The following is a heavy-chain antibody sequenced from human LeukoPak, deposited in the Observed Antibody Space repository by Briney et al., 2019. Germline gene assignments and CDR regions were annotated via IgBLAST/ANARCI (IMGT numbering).Heavy chain of an antibody. CDR1: DGSVINTNW. CDR3: AREGGFYRPLDY. J-gene: IGHJ4*02. Sequence: SETLSLTCGVSDGSVINTNWWTWVRQPPGKGLEWIGEVHLDGRTNYNPSLESRLTMSVDVSENQVSLKLTSVTAADTAVYYCAREGGFYRPLDYSGQGTLVTVSS. CDR2: VHLDGRT. D-gene: IGHD3-3*01. V-gene: IGHV4-4*02.